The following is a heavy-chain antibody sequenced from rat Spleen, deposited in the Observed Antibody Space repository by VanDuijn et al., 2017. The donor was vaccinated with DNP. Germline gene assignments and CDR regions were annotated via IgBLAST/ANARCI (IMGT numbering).Heavy chain of an antibody. D-gene: IGHD1-11*01. CDR1: GFSFSDSA. J-gene: IGHJ4*01. CDR3: ITFEGRNA. CDR2: ISFDGTET. Sequence: EVQLVESGGGVVQPGKSLKLSCAASGFSFSDSAMAWVRQSPKKGLEWVTTISFDGTETYHQDSVKGRFTISREDSKSTLYLQMDSLRSEDTATYYCITFEGRNAWGQGTSVTVSS. V-gene: IGHV5S10*01.